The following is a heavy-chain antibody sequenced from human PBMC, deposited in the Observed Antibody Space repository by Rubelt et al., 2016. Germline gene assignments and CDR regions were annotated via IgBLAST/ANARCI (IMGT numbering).Heavy chain of an antibody. CDR1: GYTFTSYG. D-gene: IGHD1-26*01. V-gene: IGHV1-18*01. J-gene: IGHJ5*02. CDR3: ATSSSGDYWHLNWFDP. Sequence: QVQLVQSGAEVKKPGASVKVSCKASGYTFTSYGISWVRQAPGQGLEWMGCISAYNGNTNYAQKLQARVTMTTDTSTSTAYMGLRSLRSDDTAVYYCATSSSGDYWHLNWFDPWGQGTLVTVSS. CDR2: ISAYNGNT.